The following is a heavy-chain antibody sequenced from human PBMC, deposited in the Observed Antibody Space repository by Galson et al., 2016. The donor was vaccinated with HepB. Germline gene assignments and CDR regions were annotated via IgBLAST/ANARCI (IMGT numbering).Heavy chain of an antibody. J-gene: IGHJ4*02. V-gene: IGHV1-2*02. CDR1: GYTFTGHY. D-gene: IGHD3-9*01. CDR3: ARAGLRYFDWFSSYYFDY. Sequence: SVKVSCKASGYTFTGHYIHWVRQAPGQGLEWMGWINPNSGGTKFAVKFQGRVTVTRDTSTSIAYMELSRLRSDGTAVYFWARAGLRYFDWFSSYYFDYWGQGTLVTVSS. CDR2: INPNSGGT.